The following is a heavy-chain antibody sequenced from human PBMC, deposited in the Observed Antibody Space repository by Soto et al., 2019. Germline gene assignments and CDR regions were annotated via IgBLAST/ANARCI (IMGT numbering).Heavy chain of an antibody. CDR1: GGSISSTSYY. CDR3: ARQDRVVAEGRWFDP. J-gene: IGHJ5*02. D-gene: IGHD2-15*01. V-gene: IGHV4-61*05. Sequence: SETLSLTCTVSGGSISSTSYYWNWIRQPPGKGLEWIGFIYYSGGTNYNPSLKSRVTISVDTSKNQFSLNLSSVTAADTAVYYCARQDRVVAEGRWFDPWGQGTLVTVPQ. CDR2: IYYSGGT.